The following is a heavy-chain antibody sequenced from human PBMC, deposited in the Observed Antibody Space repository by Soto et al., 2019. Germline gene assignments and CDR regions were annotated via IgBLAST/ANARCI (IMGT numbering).Heavy chain of an antibody. V-gene: IGHV4-59*01. CDR3: ARNIMVGATGWFDP. J-gene: IGHJ5*02. D-gene: IGHD1-26*01. CDR2: IYYSGST. CDR1: GGSISSYY. Sequence: SETLSLTCTVSGGSISSYYWSWIRQPPGKGLEWIGYIYYSGSTNYNPSLKSRVTISVGTSKNQFSLKLSSVTAADTAVYYCARNIMVGATGWFDPWGQGTQVTVS.